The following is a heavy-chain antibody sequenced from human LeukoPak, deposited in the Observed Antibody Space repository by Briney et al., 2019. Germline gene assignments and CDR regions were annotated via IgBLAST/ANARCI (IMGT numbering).Heavy chain of an antibody. CDR3: AKDPTHFRVWDDYDTNILSH. CDR2: INSDGSST. V-gene: IGHV3-74*01. J-gene: IGHJ4*02. D-gene: IGHD4/OR15-4a*01. Sequence: PGGSLRLSCAASGFTFDDYGMSWVRQAPGKGLVWVSRINSDGSSTSYADSMKGRFTISRDNAKNTLYLQMNSLRAEDTAVYYCAKDPTHFRVWDDYDTNILSHWGQGTLVTVSS. CDR1: GFTFDDYG.